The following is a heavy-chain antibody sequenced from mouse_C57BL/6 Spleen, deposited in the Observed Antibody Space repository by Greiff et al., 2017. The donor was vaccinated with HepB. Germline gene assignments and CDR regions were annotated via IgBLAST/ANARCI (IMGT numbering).Heavy chain of an antibody. D-gene: IGHD2-5*01. V-gene: IGHV1-15*01. CDR2: IDPETGGT. Sequence: LVRPGASVTLSCKASGYTFTDYEMHWVKQTPVHGLEWIGAIDPETGGTAYNQKFKGKAILTADKSSSTAYMELRSLTSEDSAVYYCTRVYSKTPFDYWGQGTTLTVSS. CDR1: GYTFTDYE. CDR3: TRVYSKTPFDY. J-gene: IGHJ2*01.